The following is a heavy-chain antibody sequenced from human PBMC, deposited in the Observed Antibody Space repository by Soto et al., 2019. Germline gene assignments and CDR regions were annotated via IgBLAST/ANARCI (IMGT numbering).Heavy chain of an antibody. CDR2: ISYEGSNT. D-gene: IGHD1-1*01. V-gene: IGHV3-30-3*01. CDR3: ARVTPGNNLYYFSGLDF. CDR1: GFSFDTYG. J-gene: IGHJ6*02. Sequence: LRLSCVASGFSFDTYGIHWVRQAPGKGLQWVALISYEGSNTYYADSVRGRFTISRDNSKNTLYLQMNTLRPEDTGVYYCARVTPGNNLYYFSGLDFWGQGTSVTVSS.